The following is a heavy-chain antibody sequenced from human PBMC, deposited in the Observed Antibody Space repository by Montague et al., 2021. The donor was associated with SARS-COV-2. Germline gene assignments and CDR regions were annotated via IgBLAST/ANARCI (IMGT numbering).Heavy chain of an antibody. J-gene: IGHJ4*02. Sequence: SETLSLTCAVYGGSFSGYYWSWIRQPPGKGLEWIGEINHSGSTNYNPSLTSRVTISVDTSKNQFSLKLSSVTAADTAVYYCSRGSRQWLVRPPHYYYFDYWGQGTLVTASS. CDR3: SRGSRQWLVRPPHYYYFDY. V-gene: IGHV4-34*01. D-gene: IGHD6-19*01. CDR1: GGSFSGYY. CDR2: INHSGST.